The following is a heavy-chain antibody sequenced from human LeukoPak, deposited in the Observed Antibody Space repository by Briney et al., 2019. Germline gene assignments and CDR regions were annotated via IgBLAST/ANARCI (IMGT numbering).Heavy chain of an antibody. D-gene: IGHD3-10*01. J-gene: IGHJ4*02. CDR3: VKVAKYYYGSETYYFFEH. CDR1: GFTFSSYS. CDR2: ISSSGSTI. V-gene: IGHV3-48*04. Sequence: GGSLRLSCAASGFTFSSYSMNWVRQAPGKGLEWVSYISSSGSTIYYADSVKGRFTISRDNAKNSLDLQMNSLRVEDTGIYYCVKVAKYYYGSETYYFFEHWGQGTPVTASS.